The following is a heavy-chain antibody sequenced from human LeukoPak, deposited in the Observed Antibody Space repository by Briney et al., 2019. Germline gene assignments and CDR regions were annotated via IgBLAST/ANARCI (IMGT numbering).Heavy chain of an antibody. CDR3: ANTLRSYDTANAFDI. CDR1: EFSVGSNY. CDR2: IYSGGST. J-gene: IGHJ3*02. Sequence: PGGSLRLSCAASEFSVGSNYMTWVRQAPGKGLEWVSLIYSGGSTYYADSVKGRFTISRDNSKNTLYLQMNSLRAEDTAVYYCANTLRSYDTANAFDIWGQGTMVTVSP. D-gene: IGHD5-18*01. V-gene: IGHV3-53*01.